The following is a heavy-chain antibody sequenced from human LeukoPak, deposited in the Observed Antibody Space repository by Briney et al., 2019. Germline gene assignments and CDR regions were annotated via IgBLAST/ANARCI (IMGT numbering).Heavy chain of an antibody. Sequence: PGGSLRLSCAASGFTFSDAWMYWVRQAPGNGLEWVGHIKSKTDGGTTDYAAPVKGRFTISRDDSKNTLYLHMNSLKTEDTAVYYCTARRLPFFDYWGQGALVTVSS. CDR2: IKSKTDGGTT. CDR1: GFTFSDAW. J-gene: IGHJ4*02. D-gene: IGHD4-11*01. CDR3: TARRLPFFDY. V-gene: IGHV3-15*01.